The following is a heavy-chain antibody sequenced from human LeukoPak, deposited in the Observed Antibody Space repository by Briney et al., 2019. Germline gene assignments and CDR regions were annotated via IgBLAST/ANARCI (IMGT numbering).Heavy chain of an antibody. D-gene: IGHD3-22*01. Sequence: ASVKVSCKASGYTFTSYYMHWVRQAPGQGLEWMGIINPSGGSTSYAQKFQDRVTMTRDTSISTAYMGLSRLRSDDTAVYYCARDERYDSSGYPFDYWGQGTLVTVSS. CDR2: INPSGGST. V-gene: IGHV1-46*01. CDR1: GYTFTSYY. CDR3: ARDERYDSSGYPFDY. J-gene: IGHJ4*02.